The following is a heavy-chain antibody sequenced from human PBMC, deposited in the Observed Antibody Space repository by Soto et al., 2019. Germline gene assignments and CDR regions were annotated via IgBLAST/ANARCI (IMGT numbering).Heavy chain of an antibody. CDR3: ARSHTAKYYFDY. D-gene: IGHD2-2*02. V-gene: IGHV4-4*07. CDR2: IYTSGST. Sequence: ASETLSLTCTVSGGSISSYYWSWMRQPAGKGLECIGRIYTSGSTNYNPSLKSRVTMSVDTSKNQFSLKLSSVTAADTAVYYCARSHTAKYYFDYWGQGTLVTVYS. J-gene: IGHJ4*02. CDR1: GGSISSYY.